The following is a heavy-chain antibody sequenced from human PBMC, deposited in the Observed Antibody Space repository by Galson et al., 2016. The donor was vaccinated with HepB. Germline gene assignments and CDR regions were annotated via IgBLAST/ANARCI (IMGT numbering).Heavy chain of an antibody. CDR1: GFIFRDSA. V-gene: IGHV3-73*01. D-gene: IGHD3-10*01. Sequence: LSCAASGFIFRDSALHWVRQAPGKGLEWVGRIRSKANTYATAYAASLKGRFTISRDDSKNTAYLQMNNLKTEDTAVYYCTRPPDATYYYGSGSYYNFDYWGQGTLVTVSS. CDR2: IRSKANTYAT. CDR3: TRPPDATYYYGSGSYYNFDY. J-gene: IGHJ4*02.